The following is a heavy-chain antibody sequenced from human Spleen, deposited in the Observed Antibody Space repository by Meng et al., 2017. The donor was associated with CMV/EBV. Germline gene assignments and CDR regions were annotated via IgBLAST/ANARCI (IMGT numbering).Heavy chain of an antibody. CDR3: ARIMVRGILIS. J-gene: IGHJ5*02. D-gene: IGHD3-10*01. CDR1: GYTFPGYS. V-gene: IGHV1-2*06. CDR2: INPNSGGT. Sequence: SCKASGYTFPGYSLHWVRQAPGQGLEWMGRINPNSGGTNYAQKFQGRVTMTRDTSISTAYMELSRLRSDDTAVYYCARIMVRGILISWGQGTLVTVSS.